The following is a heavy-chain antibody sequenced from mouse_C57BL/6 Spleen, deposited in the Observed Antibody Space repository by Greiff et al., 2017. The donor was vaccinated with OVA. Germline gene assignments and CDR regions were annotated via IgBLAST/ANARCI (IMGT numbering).Heavy chain of an antibody. CDR3: ARSTTVVATGDY. Sequence: VKLQQPGAELVRPGSSVKLSCKASGYTFTSYWMHWVKQRPIQGLEWIGNIDPSDSETHYNQKFKDKATLTVDKSSSTAYMQLSSLTSEDSAVYYCARSTTVVATGDYWGQGTTLTVSS. V-gene: IGHV1-52*01. CDR2: IDPSDSET. J-gene: IGHJ2*01. D-gene: IGHD1-1*01. CDR1: GYTFTSYW.